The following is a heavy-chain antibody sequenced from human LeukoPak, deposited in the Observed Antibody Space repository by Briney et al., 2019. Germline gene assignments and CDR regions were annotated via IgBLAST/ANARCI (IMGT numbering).Heavy chain of an antibody. D-gene: IGHD6-19*01. CDR2: INHSGST. J-gene: IGHJ3*02. CDR1: GGSFSGYY. Sequence: PSETLSLTCAVYGGSFSGYYWSWIRQPPGKGLEWIGEINHSGSTNYNPSLKSRVTISVDTSKNQFSLKLSSVTAADTAVYYCARHLRVEVADPGAPHIWGQGTMVTVSS. V-gene: IGHV4-34*01. CDR3: ARHLRVEVADPGAPHI.